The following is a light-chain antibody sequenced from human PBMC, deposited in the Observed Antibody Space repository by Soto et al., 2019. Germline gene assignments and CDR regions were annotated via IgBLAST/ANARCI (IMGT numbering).Light chain of an antibody. CDR1: QSISSY. Sequence: DIQMTQSPSSLSASVGDRVTITCRASQSISSYLNWYQQKPGKAPKLPIYAASSLQSGVPSTFSGSGSGTDFTLTISSLQPEDFATYYCQQSYSTPGTFGQGTKLEIK. V-gene: IGKV1-39*01. J-gene: IGKJ2*02. CDR2: AAS. CDR3: QQSYSTPGT.